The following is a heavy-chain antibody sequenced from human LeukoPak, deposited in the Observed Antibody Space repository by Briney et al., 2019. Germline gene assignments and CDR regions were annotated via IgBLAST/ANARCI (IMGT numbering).Heavy chain of an antibody. Sequence: GESLKISCQGSGYSFSSYWIGWVRPMPGKGLEWMGIIYPGDSDTRYSPSFQGQVTISADNFISTAYLQWSSLKASNTAMYYCARGGIVGSAFDYWGQGTLVTASS. CDR2: IYPGDSDT. J-gene: IGHJ4*02. D-gene: IGHD1-26*01. CDR3: ARGGIVGSAFDY. CDR1: GYSFSSYW. V-gene: IGHV5-51*01.